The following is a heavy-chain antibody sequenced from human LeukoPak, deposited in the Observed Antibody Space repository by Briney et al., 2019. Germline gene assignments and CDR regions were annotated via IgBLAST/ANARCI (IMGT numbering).Heavy chain of an antibody. CDR3: ARALGAVAGPEDAFDI. CDR1: GYTFTTYN. D-gene: IGHD6-19*01. J-gene: IGHJ3*02. V-gene: IGHV1-8*03. CDR2: MNPNSANT. Sequence: GESLKISCKGSGYTFTTYNINWVRQASGQGLEYMGWMNPNSANTGYAQKFQGRVTITRNTSISTAYMELSSLTSEDTAVYFCARALGAVAGPEDAFDIWGQGTMVTVSS.